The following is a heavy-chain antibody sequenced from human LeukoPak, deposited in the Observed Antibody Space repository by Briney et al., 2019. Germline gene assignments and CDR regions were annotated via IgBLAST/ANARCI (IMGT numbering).Heavy chain of an antibody. CDR2: INHSGST. V-gene: IGHV4-34*01. CDR1: GGSFSGYY. Sequence: SETLSLTCAVYGGSFSGYYWSWIRQPPGKGLEWIGEINHSGSTNYNPSLKSRVTISVDTSKNQFSLKLSSVTAADTAVYYCARQLRLYSRRTLFDYWGQGTLVTVSS. J-gene: IGHJ4*02. D-gene: IGHD4-11*01. CDR3: ARQLRLYSRRTLFDY.